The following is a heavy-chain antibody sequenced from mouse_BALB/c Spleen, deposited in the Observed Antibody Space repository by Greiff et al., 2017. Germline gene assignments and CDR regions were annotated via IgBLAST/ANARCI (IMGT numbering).Heavy chain of an antibody. Sequence: VQLQESGPGLVQPSQSLSITCTVSGFSLTSYGVHWVRQSPGKGLEWLGVIWSGGSTDYNAAFISRLSISKDNSKSQVFFKMNSLQANDTAIYYCARTTLYGYGGFAYWGQGTLVTVSA. CDR3: ARTTLYGYGGFAY. J-gene: IGHJ3*01. CDR1: GFSLTSYG. V-gene: IGHV2-2*02. D-gene: IGHD1-2*01. CDR2: IWSGGST.